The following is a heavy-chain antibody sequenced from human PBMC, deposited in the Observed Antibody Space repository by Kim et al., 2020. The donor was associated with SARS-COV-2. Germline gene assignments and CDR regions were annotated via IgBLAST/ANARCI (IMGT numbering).Heavy chain of an antibody. J-gene: IGHJ6*01. CDR3: ARLMNRGYSYRYY. D-gene: IGHD3-16*02. CDR2: INYSGSA. CDR1: SGSISSDNYY. Sequence: SETLSLTCTVSSGSISSDNYYWGWIRQPPGKGLEGIRNINYSGSAYSNPSLKSRVTISIDTSENQFSLNLKSATAADTSVCYCARLMNRGYSYRYY. V-gene: IGHV4-39*01.